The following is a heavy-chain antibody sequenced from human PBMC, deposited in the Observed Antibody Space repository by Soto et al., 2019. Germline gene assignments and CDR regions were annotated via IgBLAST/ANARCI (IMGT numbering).Heavy chain of an antibody. CDR2: IYWDDDK. J-gene: IGHJ6*02. Sequence: QITLKESGPTLVKPTQTLTLTCTFSAFSLSTGGVGVGWIRQPPGKALEWLALIYWDDDKRYSPSLRSRLTITKDTSKNQVVLTRNNMDPVDTATYYCIQSRCGGDCLQSYASYYCYGMDVWGQGTTVTVSS. CDR1: AFSLSTGGVG. D-gene: IGHD2-21*02. V-gene: IGHV2-5*02. CDR3: IQSRCGGDCLQSYASYYCYGMDV.